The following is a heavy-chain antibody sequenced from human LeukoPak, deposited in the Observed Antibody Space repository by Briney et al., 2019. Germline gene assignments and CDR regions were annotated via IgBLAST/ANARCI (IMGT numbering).Heavy chain of an antibody. V-gene: IGHV1-3*01. J-gene: IGHJ4*02. CDR2: INAGNGNT. D-gene: IGHD2-2*01. CDR3: ARGHVVVPASLDY. CDR1: GYIYTSYA. Sequence: ASVKVSCKASGYIYTSYAMHWVRQAPGQRLEGMGWINAGNGNTKYSQKFQGRVTITRDTSASTAYMEMSSLRSEDTAVYYCARGHVVVPASLDYWGQGTLVTVSS.